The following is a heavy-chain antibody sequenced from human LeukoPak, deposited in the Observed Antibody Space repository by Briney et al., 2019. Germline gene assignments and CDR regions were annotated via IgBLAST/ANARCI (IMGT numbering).Heavy chain of an antibody. Sequence: SVKVSCKASGGTFSSYAISWVRQAPGQGLEWMGGIIPIFGTANYAQKFQGRVTITADESTSTAYMELSSLRSEDTAVYYCARDRLSRDGYNSLDYWGQGTLVTVSS. CDR2: IIPIFGTA. D-gene: IGHD5-24*01. J-gene: IGHJ4*02. CDR1: GGTFSSYA. V-gene: IGHV1-69*13. CDR3: ARDRLSRDGYNSLDY.